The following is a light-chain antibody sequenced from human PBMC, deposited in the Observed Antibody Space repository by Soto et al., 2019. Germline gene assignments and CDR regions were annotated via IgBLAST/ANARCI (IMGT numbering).Light chain of an antibody. CDR2: AAS. V-gene: IGKV1-39*01. CDR3: QQYNTFLT. Sequence: IQLTHSPSSLSASLGDRVTITCRASQSISTYLNWYQHKPGKSPKVLINAASTLQSGVPSRFSGSGSGTDFTLTLSRLQPEDFATYYCQQYNTFLTFGGGTKVDI. CDR1: QSISTY. J-gene: IGKJ4*01.